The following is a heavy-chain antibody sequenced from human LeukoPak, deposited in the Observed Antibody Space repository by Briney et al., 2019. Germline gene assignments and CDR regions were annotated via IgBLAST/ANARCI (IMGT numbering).Heavy chain of an antibody. J-gene: IGHJ6*03. CDR2: IYVTGT. CDR1: RGSIGTYY. Sequence: SETLSLTCTVSRGSIGTYYWSWVRQSPGTGLEWIGYIYVTGTRYNPYLQSRVTISVDRSRNQFFLKMTSVTAADTAVYYCARHIGGVIEDMDVWGRGTKVTVSS. D-gene: IGHD3-16*02. CDR3: ARHIGGVIEDMDV. V-gene: IGHV4-59*08.